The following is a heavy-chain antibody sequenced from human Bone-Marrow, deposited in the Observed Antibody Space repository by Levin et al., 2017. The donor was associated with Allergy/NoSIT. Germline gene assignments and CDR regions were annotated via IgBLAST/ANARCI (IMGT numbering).Heavy chain of an antibody. CDR1: GFTFSSYW. V-gene: IGHV3-74*01. CDR3: ARGGYYGSEDH. D-gene: IGHD3-10*01. J-gene: IGHJ4*02. Sequence: GGSLRLSCAASGFTFSSYWMHWVRQAPGKGLVWVSRINNDGTTTTYVDSVKGRFTISRDNAKNTLYLHMNSLRAEDTAVYYCARGGYYGSEDHWGQGTLVTVSS. CDR2: INNDGTTT.